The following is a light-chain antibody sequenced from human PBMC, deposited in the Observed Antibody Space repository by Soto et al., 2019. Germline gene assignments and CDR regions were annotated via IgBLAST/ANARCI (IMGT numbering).Light chain of an antibody. CDR1: QDISNY. V-gene: IGKV1-27*01. J-gene: IGKJ2*01. CDR3: QKYNSAPYT. Sequence: DIQMSQSPSSLSASVGDTVTITCRASQDISNYLAWYQQKPGKVPTVLIYAASTLQSGVPSRFSGSGSEADFTLTISSLQPDDVATYYCQKYNSAPYTFGQGTKLEVK. CDR2: AAS.